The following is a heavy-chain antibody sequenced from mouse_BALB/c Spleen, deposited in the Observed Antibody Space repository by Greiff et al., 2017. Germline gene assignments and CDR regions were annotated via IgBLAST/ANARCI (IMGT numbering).Heavy chain of an antibody. CDR2: IRLKSNNYAT. V-gene: IGHV6-6*02. CDR3: TRRDYYYGSSHPGFAY. J-gene: IGHJ3*01. CDR1: GFTLSNYW. D-gene: IGHD1-1*01. Sequence: DVKLVESGGGLLQPGGSMKLSRVASGFTLSNYWMNWVRQTPEKGLEWVAEIRLKSNNYATHYAESVKGRFTISRDDSKSSVYLQMNNLRAEDTGIYYCTRRDYYYGSSHPGFAYWGQGTLVTVSA.